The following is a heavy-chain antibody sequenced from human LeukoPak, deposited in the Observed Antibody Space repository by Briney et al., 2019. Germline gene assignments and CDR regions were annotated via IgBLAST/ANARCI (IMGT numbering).Heavy chain of an antibody. Sequence: GGSLGLSCAASGFTFSSYAMSWVRQAPGKGLEWVSAISGSGGSTHYADSVKGRFTISRDNSKNTLYLQMNSLRAEDTAVYYCAKSLSGYYRYDYWGQGTLVTVSS. CDR2: ISGSGGST. J-gene: IGHJ4*02. V-gene: IGHV3-23*01. CDR1: GFTFSSYA. D-gene: IGHD3-22*01. CDR3: AKSLSGYYRYDY.